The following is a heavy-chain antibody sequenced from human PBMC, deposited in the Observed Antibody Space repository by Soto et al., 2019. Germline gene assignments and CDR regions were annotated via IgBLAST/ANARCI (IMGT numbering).Heavy chain of an antibody. Sequence: EVQLVESGGGLVKPGGSLRLSCAASGFTFSSYSMNWVRQAPGKGLEWVSSISSSSSYIYYADSVKGRFTISRDNAKNSLYLQMNSLRAEDTAVYYCLITIFGVVTEEESNWFDPWGQGTLVTVSS. CDR1: GFTFSSYS. CDR3: LITIFGVVTEEESNWFDP. CDR2: ISSSSSYI. V-gene: IGHV3-21*01. D-gene: IGHD3-3*01. J-gene: IGHJ5*02.